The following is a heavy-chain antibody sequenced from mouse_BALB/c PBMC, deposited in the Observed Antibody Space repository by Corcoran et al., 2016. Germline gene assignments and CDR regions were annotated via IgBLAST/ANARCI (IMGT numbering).Heavy chain of an antibody. Sequence: QVQLQKSGPELVKPGSLVKISCKSSGYTFTSYDITWVKQRPGQGREWIVWIYPGDGSTKYNEKFKGKATLTAYKSSSTAYMQLSSLTSENSAVYFCARGNRYDAMDYWGQGTSVTVSS. CDR3: ARGNRYDAMDY. CDR1: GYTFTSYD. J-gene: IGHJ4*01. CDR2: IYPGDGST. V-gene: IGHV1S56*01. D-gene: IGHD2-14*01.